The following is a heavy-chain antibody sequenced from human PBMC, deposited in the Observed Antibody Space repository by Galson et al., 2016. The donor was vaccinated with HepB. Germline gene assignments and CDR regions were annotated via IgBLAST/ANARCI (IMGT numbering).Heavy chain of an antibody. D-gene: IGHD4-17*01. J-gene: IGHJ2*01. CDR3: ARVWGGVDGDYGLYPSWYFDL. CDR1: GGSISSYY. CDR2: IYYSGST. Sequence: SETLSLTCTVSGGSISSYYWSWIRQPPGKGLEWIGYIYYSGSTSYNPSLKSRVTISVDTSKNQFSLKLSSVTAADTAVYYCARVWGGVDGDYGLYPSWYFDLWGRGTLVTVSS. V-gene: IGHV4-59*01.